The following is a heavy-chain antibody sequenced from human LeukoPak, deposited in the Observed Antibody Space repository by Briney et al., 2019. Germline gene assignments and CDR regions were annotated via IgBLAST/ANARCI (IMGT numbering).Heavy chain of an antibody. CDR3: ARSRSGYSFGLFDH. V-gene: IGHV4-59*01. J-gene: IGHJ4*02. D-gene: IGHD5-18*01. CDR1: GDSISSYY. Sequence: ASETLSLTCTVSGDSISSYYWSWIRQPPGKGLEWIGYIFYSGTTNYNPSLKSRVSMSADMSKKQLFLRLSSVTAADTAVYYFARSRSGYSFGLFDHWGQGTLVTVSS. CDR2: IFYSGTT.